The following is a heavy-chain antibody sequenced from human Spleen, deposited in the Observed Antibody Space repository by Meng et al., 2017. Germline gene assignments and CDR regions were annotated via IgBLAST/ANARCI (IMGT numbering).Heavy chain of an antibody. J-gene: IGHJ1*01. Sequence: VQFGECGPALVEPSGGLALTCAVSSDSTTNHNWWAWVRQPPGKGLEWSGEIPHRGSSAYNPSLKSRVSMSIDKSKNQFSLKLTSVTAADTAVYHYLRGSGGSVWGQGTLVTVSS. D-gene: IGHD3-10*01. V-gene: IGHV4-4*02. CDR3: LRGSGGSV. CDR1: SDSTTNHNW. CDR2: IPHRGSS.